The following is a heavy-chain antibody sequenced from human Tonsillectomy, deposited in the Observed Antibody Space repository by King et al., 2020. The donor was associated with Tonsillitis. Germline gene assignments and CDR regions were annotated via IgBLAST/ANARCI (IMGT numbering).Heavy chain of an antibody. Sequence: VQLVESGGGLVQPGGSLRLSCAASGFTFSSYWMSWVRQAPGKGREWVANIKQDGSEKYYVDSVKGRFTISRDNAKNSLYLQLNSLRAEDTAVYYCARARGSYSLDYWGQGTLVTVSS. J-gene: IGHJ4*02. CDR2: IKQDGSEK. CDR1: GFTFSSYW. V-gene: IGHV3-7*01. CDR3: ARARGSYSLDY. D-gene: IGHD1-26*01.